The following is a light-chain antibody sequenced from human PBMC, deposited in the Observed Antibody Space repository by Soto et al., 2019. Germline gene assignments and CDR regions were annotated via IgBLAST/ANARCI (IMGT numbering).Light chain of an antibody. CDR2: GAS. Sequence: EIVLTQSPGTLSLSPGERATLSCRASQSVSSSYLAWYQQKPGQAPRLLIYGASSTATGIPDRFSGSGSGTDCTLTISRLEPEDFAVYYCQESGSSPVTWTGGQGPNVEIK. CDR1: QSVSSSY. J-gene: IGKJ1*01. V-gene: IGKV3-20*01. CDR3: QESGSSPVTWT.